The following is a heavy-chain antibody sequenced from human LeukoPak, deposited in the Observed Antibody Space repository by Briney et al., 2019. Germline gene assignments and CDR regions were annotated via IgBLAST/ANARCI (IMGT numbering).Heavy chain of an antibody. CDR3: ARHDSYALGSHPLDA. V-gene: IGHV4-59*08. CDR2: IHYSGTT. Sequence: PSETLSLTCTVSGGSISGYYWSWIRLPPGKGLEWIAYIHYSGTTNYNPSLRSRVTISVDTSKNQFSLKVNSVTATDTAVYFCARHDSYALGSHPLDAWGQGTTVIVSS. CDR1: GGSISGYY. D-gene: IGHD3-10*01. J-gene: IGHJ6*02.